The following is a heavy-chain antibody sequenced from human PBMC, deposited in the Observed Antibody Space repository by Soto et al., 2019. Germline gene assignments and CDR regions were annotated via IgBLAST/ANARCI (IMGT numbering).Heavy chain of an antibody. CDR2: ISYDGSNK. D-gene: IGHD3-3*01. Sequence: GGSLRLSCAASGFAFSSHGIHWVRQAPGKGLEWVAVISYDGSNKYYADSVKGRFTISRDNSKNTLYLQMNSLRTEDTAVYYCARGLRFLEWFLAYFDYWGQGTLVTVSS. V-gene: IGHV3-30*03. CDR1: GFAFSSHG. J-gene: IGHJ4*02. CDR3: ARGLRFLEWFLAYFDY.